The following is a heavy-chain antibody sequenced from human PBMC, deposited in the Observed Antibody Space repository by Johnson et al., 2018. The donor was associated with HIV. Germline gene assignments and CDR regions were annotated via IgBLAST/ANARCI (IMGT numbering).Heavy chain of an antibody. J-gene: IGHJ3*02. V-gene: IGHV3-49*03. CDR1: GFIFGDYA. CDR2: IRSKAYGETT. CDR3: TGGRDLRAFDI. D-gene: IGHD2-21*02. Sequence: VQLVESGGGLVQPGRSLRLSCTTSGFIFGDYAMTWFLQAPTKGLEWVSFIRSKAYGETTEYAASVKGRFTISRDDSKSIAFLQMDSLKTEDTAMYYCTGGRDLRAFDIWGQGTMVTVSS.